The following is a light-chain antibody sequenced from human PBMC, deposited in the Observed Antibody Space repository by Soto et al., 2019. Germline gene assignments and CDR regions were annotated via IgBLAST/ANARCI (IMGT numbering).Light chain of an antibody. CDR1: QSVNSY. J-gene: IGKJ5*01. Sequence: EIVLTQSPATLSLSPGERATLSCRASQSVNSYLAWYQQKPGQAPRLLIHNASNRATGIPARFSGSGSGTDFTLTISSLEPEDFAVYYCQQRNTWPRITFGQGTRLEIK. V-gene: IGKV3-11*01. CDR3: QQRNTWPRIT. CDR2: NAS.